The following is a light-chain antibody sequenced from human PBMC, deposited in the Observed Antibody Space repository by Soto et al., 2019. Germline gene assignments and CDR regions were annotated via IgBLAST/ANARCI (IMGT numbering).Light chain of an antibody. J-gene: IGKJ4*01. CDR2: AAS. V-gene: IGKV1-39*01. Sequence: DVQKTQWPATLSASVGERVTITCRASHSVSTLLALYQQKPGKAPKLLIYAASSLQSGVPSRFSGSGSGTDFTLTISSLQPEDSAAYYCQQSYSTPLAFGGGTKVDIK. CDR3: QQSYSTPLA. CDR1: HSVSTL.